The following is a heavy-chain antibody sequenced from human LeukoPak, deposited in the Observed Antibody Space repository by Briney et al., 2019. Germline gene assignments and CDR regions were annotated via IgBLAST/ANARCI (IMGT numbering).Heavy chain of an antibody. Sequence: SETLSLTCTVSGGSLSSGDYYWSWILQPPGQGLEWIGYIYYRGSTYYNPSLKSRVIISVDTSKNQFSLKLSSMTAADTAVYYCARERTYYFDYWGQGTQVTVSS. CDR1: GGSLSSGDYY. CDR2: IYYRGST. CDR3: ARERTYYFDY. J-gene: IGHJ4*02. V-gene: IGHV4-30-4*01.